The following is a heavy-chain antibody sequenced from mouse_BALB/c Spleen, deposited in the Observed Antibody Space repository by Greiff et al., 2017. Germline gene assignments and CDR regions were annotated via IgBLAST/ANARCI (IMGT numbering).Heavy chain of an antibody. V-gene: IGHV5-12-2*01. Sequence: EVKLMESGGGLVQPGGSLKLSCAASGFTFSSYTMSWVRQTPEKRLEWVAYISNGGGSTYYPDTVKGRFTISRDNAKNTLYLQMSSLKSEDTAMYYCTRDQGYGKGFDYWGQGTTLTVSS. CDR2: ISNGGGST. CDR3: TRDQGYGKGFDY. J-gene: IGHJ2*01. D-gene: IGHD2-1*01. CDR1: GFTFSSYT.